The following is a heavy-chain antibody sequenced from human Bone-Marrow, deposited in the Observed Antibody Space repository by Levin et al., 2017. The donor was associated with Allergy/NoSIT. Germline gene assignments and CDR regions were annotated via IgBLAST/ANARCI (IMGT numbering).Heavy chain of an antibody. V-gene: IGHV1-18*01. CDR1: GYTFTSYG. CDR3: ARVIGGAVAGPGFDY. D-gene: IGHD6-19*01. Sequence: AASVKVSCKASGYTFTSYGISWVRQAPGQGLEWMGWISAYNGNTNYAQKLQGRVTMTTDTSTSTAYMELRSLRSDDTAVYYCARVIGGAVAGPGFDYWGQGTLVTVSS. CDR2: ISAYNGNT. J-gene: IGHJ4*02.